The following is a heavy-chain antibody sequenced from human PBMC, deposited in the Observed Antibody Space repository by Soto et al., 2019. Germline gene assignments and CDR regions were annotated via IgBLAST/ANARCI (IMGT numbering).Heavy chain of an antibody. Sequence: QVQLVQSGAEVKKPGSSVKVSCKASGGTFSSYAISWVRQAPGRGLEWMGGIIPIFGTANYAQKFQGRVTITADESTSTAYMELSSLRSEDTAVYYCAREGVGYCSGGSCFPQYNWFDPWGQGTLVTVSS. J-gene: IGHJ5*02. CDR2: IIPIFGTA. CDR3: AREGVGYCSGGSCFPQYNWFDP. V-gene: IGHV1-69*12. CDR1: GGTFSSYA. D-gene: IGHD2-15*01.